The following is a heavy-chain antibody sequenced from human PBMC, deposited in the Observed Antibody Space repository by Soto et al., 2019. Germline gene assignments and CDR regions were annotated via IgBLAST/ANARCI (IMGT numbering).Heavy chain of an antibody. D-gene: IGHD7-27*01. Sequence: QVQLVESGGGVVQPGRSLRLSCAASGFTFSSYGMHWVRQAPGKGLEWMAVIWYDGSSKDYGDSVRGRFTVSRDNSKNTLYLQMDSLRAEDTAVYYCARDSSSGEGFDFWGQGTLVTVSS. CDR3: ARDSSSGEGFDF. J-gene: IGHJ4*02. CDR2: IWYDGSSK. CDR1: GFTFSSYG. V-gene: IGHV3-33*01.